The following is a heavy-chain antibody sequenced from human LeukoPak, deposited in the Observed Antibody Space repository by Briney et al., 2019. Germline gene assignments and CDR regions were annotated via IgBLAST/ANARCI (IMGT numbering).Heavy chain of an antibody. J-gene: IGHJ2*01. Sequence: SGTLSLTCAVSGGSISTSNWWSWVRQPPGKGLEWIGEMYHRGTTNYNPSLRSRVAISIDKSMNQFSLKLTSVTAADTAVYYCARGVTMIVVVIHDWYFDLWGRGTLVTVSS. V-gene: IGHV4-4*02. D-gene: IGHD3-22*01. CDR1: GGSISTSNW. CDR2: MYHRGTT. CDR3: ARGVTMIVVVIHDWYFDL.